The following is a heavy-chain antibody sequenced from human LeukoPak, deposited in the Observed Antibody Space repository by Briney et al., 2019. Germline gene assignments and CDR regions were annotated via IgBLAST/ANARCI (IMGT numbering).Heavy chain of an antibody. J-gene: IGHJ4*02. CDR2: ISTSGSTI. CDR1: GFTYSDYY. D-gene: IGHD6-19*01. V-gene: IGHV3-11*04. CDR3: TRDDIAVATCFDY. Sequence: GGSLRLSCAASGFTYSDYYMSWIRQAPGKGLEWVSYISTSGSTIYYADSVKGRFTISRDNAKNSLYLPMNSLRAEDTAVYYCTRDDIAVATCFDYWGQGTLVTVSS.